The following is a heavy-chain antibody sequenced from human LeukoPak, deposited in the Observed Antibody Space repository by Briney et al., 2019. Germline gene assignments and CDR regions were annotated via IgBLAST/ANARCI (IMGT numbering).Heavy chain of an antibody. Sequence: ASVKVSCKASGYSFTCHYVHWVRQAPGQGQEGMGWINDNTGDTNYTQRVQGRVTMITETSISTMYMELSRLRSDYTAVYCCAREYSSILFDYWGQGTLVTVSS. CDR3: AREYSSILFDY. CDR1: GYSFTCHY. CDR2: INDNTGDT. J-gene: IGHJ4*02. V-gene: IGHV1-2*02. D-gene: IGHD3-3*02.